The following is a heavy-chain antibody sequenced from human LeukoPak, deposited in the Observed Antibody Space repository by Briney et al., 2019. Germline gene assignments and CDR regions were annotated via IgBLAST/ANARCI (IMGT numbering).Heavy chain of an antibody. CDR1: GFTFSSYA. Sequence: TGGSLRLSCAASGFTFSSYAMSCVRQAPGKGLEWVSVIYSGGSTYYADSVKGRFTISRDNSKNTLYLQMNSLRAEDTAVYYCARAYQLHFDYWGQGTLVTVSS. J-gene: IGHJ4*02. CDR2: IYSGGST. D-gene: IGHD2-2*01. V-gene: IGHV3-53*01. CDR3: ARAYQLHFDY.